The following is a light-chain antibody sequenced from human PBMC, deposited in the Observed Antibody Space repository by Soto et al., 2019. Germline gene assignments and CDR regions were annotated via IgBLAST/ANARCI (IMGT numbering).Light chain of an antibody. CDR1: SSDVGGYHY. V-gene: IGLV2-11*01. CDR3: CSYAGSYKGYV. Sequence: QYVLTQPRSVSGSPGQSVTISCTGTSSDVGGYHYVSWYQQHPGKAPKLMIYDVSKRPSGVPDRFSGSKSGNTASLTISGLQAEDEADYYCCSYAGSYKGYVFGTGTKLTVL. J-gene: IGLJ1*01. CDR2: DVS.